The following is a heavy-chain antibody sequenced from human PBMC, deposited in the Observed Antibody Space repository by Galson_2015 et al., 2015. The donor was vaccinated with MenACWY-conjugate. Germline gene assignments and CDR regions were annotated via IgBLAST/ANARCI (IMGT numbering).Heavy chain of an antibody. CDR2: INNRGSAT. CDR1: GFTFSNYA. D-gene: IGHD3-3*01. CDR3: AKPTSTYYDFMTGDS. J-gene: IGHJ4*02. V-gene: IGHV3-23*01. Sequence: SLRLSCAASGFTFSNYAMTWVRQAPGKGLEWVSSINNRGSATYYVDSVKGRFTISRDNSKNTLFLQMNSLRAEDTALYYCAKPTSTYYDFMTGDSWGQGTLVTVAS.